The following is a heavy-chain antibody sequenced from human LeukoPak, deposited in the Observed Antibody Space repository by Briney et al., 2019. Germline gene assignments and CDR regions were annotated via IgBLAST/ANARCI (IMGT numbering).Heavy chain of an antibody. CDR3: ARGFYRVRHDQSTYYFVH. CDR1: GFTFSSYG. J-gene: IGHJ4*02. D-gene: IGHD3-16*02. Sequence: PGGSLRLSCAASGFTFSSYGMHWVRQAPGKGLEWVAVIWYDGSNKYYTDSVEGRFTISRDNSKNTVFLQMNSLRAEDTAVYYCARGFYRVRHDQSTYYFVHWGQGTLVTVSS. CDR2: IWYDGSNK. V-gene: IGHV3-33*01.